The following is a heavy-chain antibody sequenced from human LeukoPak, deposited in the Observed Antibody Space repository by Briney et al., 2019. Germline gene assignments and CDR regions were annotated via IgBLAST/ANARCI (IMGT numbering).Heavy chain of an antibody. CDR1: GFTFSSYS. J-gene: IGHJ4*02. Sequence: GGSLRLSCAASGFTFSSYSMNWVRQAPGKGLEWVSYVSRSSSAIYYADSVKGRFTISRDDGKNSLYLQMNSLRDGDTAVYFCARDSGTYSTQYWGQGTLVTVSS. CDR3: ARDSGTYSTQY. CDR2: VSRSSSAI. D-gene: IGHD1-26*01. V-gene: IGHV3-48*02.